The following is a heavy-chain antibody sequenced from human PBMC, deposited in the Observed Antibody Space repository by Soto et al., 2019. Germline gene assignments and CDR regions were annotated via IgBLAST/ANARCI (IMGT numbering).Heavy chain of an antibody. J-gene: IGHJ3*02. D-gene: IGHD3-3*01. CDR1: GGTFSSYA. CDR2: IIPIFGTA. V-gene: IGHV1-69*13. CDR3: AREPELGVVIMRSGAGWAFDI. Sequence: GASVKVSCKASGGTFSSYAISWVRQAPGQGLEWMGGIIPIFGTANYAQKFQGRVTITADESTSTAYMELSSLRSEDTAVYYCAREPELGVVIMRSGAGWAFDIWGQGTMVTVSS.